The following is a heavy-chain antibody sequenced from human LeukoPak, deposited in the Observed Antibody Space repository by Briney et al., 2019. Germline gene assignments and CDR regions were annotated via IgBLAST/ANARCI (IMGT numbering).Heavy chain of an antibody. D-gene: IGHD3-9*01. J-gene: IGHJ4*02. CDR2: ISWNSGSI. CDR3: AKDTQHVNYDILTGSPWDY. Sequence: GGSLRLSCAASGFTFDDYAMHWVRHAPGKGLEWVSGISWNSGSIGYADSVKGRFTISRDNAKNSLYLQMNSLRAEDTALYYCAKDTQHVNYDILTGSPWDYWGQGTLVTVSS. V-gene: IGHV3-9*01. CDR1: GFTFDDYA.